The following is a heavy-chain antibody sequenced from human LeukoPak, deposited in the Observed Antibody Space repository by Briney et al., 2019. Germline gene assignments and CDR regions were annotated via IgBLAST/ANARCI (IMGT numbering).Heavy chain of an antibody. CDR1: GYTLTELS. D-gene: IGHD4-17*01. CDR3: ATVRLDYGDFGRFDP. V-gene: IGHV1-24*01. CDR2: FDPEDGET. J-gene: IGHJ5*02. Sequence: ASVKVSCKVSGYTLTELSMHWVRQAPGKGLEWMGGFDPEDGETIYAQKFQGRVTMTEDTSTDTAYMELSSLRSEDTAVYYCATVRLDYGDFGRFDPWGQGTLVTVSS.